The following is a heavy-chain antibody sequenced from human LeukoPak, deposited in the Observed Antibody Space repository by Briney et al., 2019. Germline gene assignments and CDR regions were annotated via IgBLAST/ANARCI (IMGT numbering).Heavy chain of an antibody. CDR2: IYYSGST. J-gene: IGHJ3*02. D-gene: IGHD2-21*01. V-gene: IGHV4-59*01. CDR1: GGSISSYY. Sequence: PSETLSLTCTVSGGSISSYYWSWIRQPPGKGLEWIGYIYYSGSTNYNPSLKSRVTISVDTSKNQFSLKLSSVTAADTAVYYCAREGDHAFDIWGQGTMVTVSS. CDR3: AREGDHAFDI.